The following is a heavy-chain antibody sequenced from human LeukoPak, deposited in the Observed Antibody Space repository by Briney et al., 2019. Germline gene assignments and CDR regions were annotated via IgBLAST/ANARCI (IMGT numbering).Heavy chain of an antibody. CDR3: ARTLLVTTTALDS. Sequence: SETLSLTCAVYGGSFSGYYWSWIRQPPGKGLEWIGEINHTGSTNYNPSLKSRVTMSVDTSRNQFSLKLISVTVADTAVYYCARTLLVTTTALDSWGQGTLVTVSS. CDR1: GGSFSGYY. V-gene: IGHV4-34*01. D-gene: IGHD5-12*01. J-gene: IGHJ1*01. CDR2: INHTGST.